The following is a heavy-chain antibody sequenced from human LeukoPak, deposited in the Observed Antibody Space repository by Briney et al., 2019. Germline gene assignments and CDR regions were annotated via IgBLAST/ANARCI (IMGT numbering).Heavy chain of an antibody. CDR3: ASILRSSSGYYFDY. J-gene: IGHJ4*02. V-gene: IGHV3-66*01. CDR1: GFTVSSNY. Sequence: GGSLRLSCAASGFTVSSNYVSWVRQAPGKGLEWVSVIYSGDTTFYADSVRGKFTISRDNSKNTLYLQMNSLRAEDTAVYYCASILRSSSGYYFDYWGQGTLVTVSS. CDR2: IYSGDTT. D-gene: IGHD3-10*01.